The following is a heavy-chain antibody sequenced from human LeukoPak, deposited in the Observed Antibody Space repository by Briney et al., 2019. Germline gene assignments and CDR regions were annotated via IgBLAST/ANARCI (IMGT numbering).Heavy chain of an antibody. D-gene: IGHD2-15*01. CDR3: ARGSPPGRAGYCSGGSCPYFDY. V-gene: IGHV1-8*01. Sequence: ASVKVSCKASGYTFTSYDINWVRQATGQGLEWMGWMNPNSGNTGYPQKFQGRVTMTRNTSINTAYMELSSLRSEDTAVYYCARGSPPGRAGYCSGGSCPYFDYWGQGTRVTVSS. J-gene: IGHJ4*02. CDR2: MNPNSGNT. CDR1: GYTFTSYD.